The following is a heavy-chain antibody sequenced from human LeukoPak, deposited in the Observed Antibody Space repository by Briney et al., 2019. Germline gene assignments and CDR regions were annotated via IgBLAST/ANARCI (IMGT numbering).Heavy chain of an antibody. Sequence: GGSLRLSCVASGFTFSTYSMNWVRQAPGKGLEWVSSISRSSTYIYYTDSVKGRFTISRDDAKNSLSLQMDSLRAEDTAVYYCARVNPQRPDCSSTSCFVDAFDIWGQGTMVTVSS. CDR1: GFTFSTYS. J-gene: IGHJ3*02. CDR2: ISRSSTYI. D-gene: IGHD2-2*01. CDR3: ARVNPQRPDCSSTSCFVDAFDI. V-gene: IGHV3-21*01.